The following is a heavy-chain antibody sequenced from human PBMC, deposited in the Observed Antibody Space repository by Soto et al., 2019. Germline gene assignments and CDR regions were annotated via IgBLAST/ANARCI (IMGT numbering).Heavy chain of an antibody. CDR2: VYYSGST. CDR1: GGSISSGDYY. D-gene: IGHD2-2*01. V-gene: IGHV4-61*08. J-gene: IGHJ4*02. CDR3: ARGRTYVDY. Sequence: SETLSLTCTVSGGSISSGDYYWSWIRQPPGKGLEWIGYVYYSGSTNYNPSLKSRVTISVDTSKNQFSLKLSSVTAADTAVYYCARGRTYVDYWGQGTLVTVSS.